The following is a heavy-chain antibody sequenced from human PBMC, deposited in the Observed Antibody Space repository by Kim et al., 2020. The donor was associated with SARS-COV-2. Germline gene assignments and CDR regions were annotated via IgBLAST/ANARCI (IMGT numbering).Heavy chain of an antibody. Sequence: DSVKGRFTISRDNAKDSVYLEMNNLRAEDRAVYYCAREAWAQGWTAGFDYWGQGTLVTVSS. V-gene: IGHV3-7*01. D-gene: IGHD1-26*01. J-gene: IGHJ4*02. CDR3: AREAWAQGWTAGFDY.